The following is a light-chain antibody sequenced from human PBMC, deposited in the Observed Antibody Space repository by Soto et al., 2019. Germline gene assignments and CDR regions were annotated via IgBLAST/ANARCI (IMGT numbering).Light chain of an antibody. V-gene: IGLV1-44*01. J-gene: IGLJ1*01. Sequence: QSVLTXPPSASGTPGQRVTISCSGGSSNIGSNTVNWYQQLLGTAPKLLIYSNNQRPSGVPDRFSGSKSGTSASLAISGLQSEDEADYYCAAWDDSLNGYVFGTGTKVTGL. CDR1: SSNIGSNT. CDR3: AAWDDSLNGYV. CDR2: SNN.